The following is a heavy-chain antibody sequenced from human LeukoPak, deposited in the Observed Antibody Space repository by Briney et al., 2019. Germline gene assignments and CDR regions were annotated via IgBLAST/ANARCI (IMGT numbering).Heavy chain of an antibody. J-gene: IGHJ4*02. CDR3: ARAFTSLEWLAHQDYYFDY. Sequence: GAPVKVSCKASGYTFTGYYMHWVRQAPGQGLEWMGWINPNSGGTNYAQKLQGRVTMTRDTSISTAYMELSRLRSDDTAVYYCARAFTSLEWLAHQDYYFDYWGQGTLVTVSS. CDR1: GYTFTGYY. V-gene: IGHV1-2*02. CDR2: INPNSGGT. D-gene: IGHD6-19*01.